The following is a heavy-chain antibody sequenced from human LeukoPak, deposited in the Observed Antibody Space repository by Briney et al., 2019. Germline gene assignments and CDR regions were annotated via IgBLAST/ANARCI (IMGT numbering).Heavy chain of an antibody. V-gene: IGHV4-34*01. D-gene: IGHD3-10*01. CDR1: GGSFSGYY. Sequence: PSETLSLTCAVYGGSFSGYYWSWIRQPPGKGLEWIGEINHSGSTNYNPSLKSRVTISVDTSKNQFSLKLSSVTAADTAVYYRTRVLLWFGAYMDVWGKGTTVTVSS. CDR3: TRVLLWFGAYMDV. J-gene: IGHJ6*04. CDR2: INHSGST.